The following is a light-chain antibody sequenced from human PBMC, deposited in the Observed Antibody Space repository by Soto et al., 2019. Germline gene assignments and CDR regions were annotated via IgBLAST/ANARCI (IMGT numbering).Light chain of an antibody. V-gene: IGKV3-20*01. J-gene: IGKJ3*01. CDR1: QSVRSNY. CDR3: QQYGSSLFA. Sequence: EIVLTQSPGTLSLSPGERATLSCRARQSVRSNYLAWYQQKPGQAPRLLIYGASSRATGIPDRFSGSGSGTDFTLTISRLEPEDFAVYYCQQYGSSLFAFGPGTKVEIK. CDR2: GAS.